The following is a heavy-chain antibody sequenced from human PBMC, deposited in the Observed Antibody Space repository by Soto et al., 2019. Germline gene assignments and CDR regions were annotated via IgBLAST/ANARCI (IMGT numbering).Heavy chain of an antibody. D-gene: IGHD3-16*01. Sequence: SETLSLTCTVSGGSITGYYWSWIRQPPGKGLEWIGHIYYTGSTKYNPSLKSRVTISVDTSKNQFSLKLSSVTAADTAVYYCASTPIMITFGGSAFDIWGQGTMVTVSS. J-gene: IGHJ3*02. CDR2: IYYTGST. V-gene: IGHV4-59*01. CDR3: ASTPIMITFGGSAFDI. CDR1: GGSITGYY.